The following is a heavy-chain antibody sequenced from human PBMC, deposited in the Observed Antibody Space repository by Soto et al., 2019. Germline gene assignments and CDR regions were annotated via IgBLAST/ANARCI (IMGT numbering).Heavy chain of an antibody. D-gene: IGHD3-3*01. CDR1: GGSISSSSYY. CDR2: IYYSGST. V-gene: IGHV4-39*01. Sequence: SETLSLTCTVSGGSISSSSYYWGWIRQPPGKGLEWIGSIYYSGSTYYNPSLKSRVTISVDTSKNQFSLKLSSVTAADTAVYYCARPPRYYDFWSGYYTSPDYYYYMDVWGKGITVTVSS. J-gene: IGHJ6*03. CDR3: ARPPRYYDFWSGYYTSPDYYYYMDV.